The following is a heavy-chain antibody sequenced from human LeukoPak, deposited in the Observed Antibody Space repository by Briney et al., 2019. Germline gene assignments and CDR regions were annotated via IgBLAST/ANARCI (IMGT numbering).Heavy chain of an antibody. Sequence: PSETLSLTCTVSGASITSSYWSWIRKSPGRGLECIGYIANNGDLNYNPSLRSRVTISMDTSKNQFSLRLTSVTAADTALYFCAKTARLFEYWGQGALVTVSS. J-gene: IGHJ4*02. CDR3: AKTARLFEY. V-gene: IGHV4-59*08. CDR2: IANNGDL. CDR1: GASITSSY. D-gene: IGHD6-25*01.